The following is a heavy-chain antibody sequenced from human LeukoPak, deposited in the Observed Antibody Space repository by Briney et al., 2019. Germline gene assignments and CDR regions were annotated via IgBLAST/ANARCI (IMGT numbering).Heavy chain of an antibody. CDR1: GGSISSYY. V-gene: IGHV4-59*01. CDR2: IYYSGST. D-gene: IGHD6-13*01. CDR3: ARGRYSSSWYVDY. Sequence: SETLSLTCTVSGGSISSYYWSWIRQPPGKGLEWIGYIYYSGSTNYNPSLKSRVPISVDTSKNQFSLKLSSVTAADTAVYYCARGRYSSSWYVDYWGQGTLVTVSS. J-gene: IGHJ4*02.